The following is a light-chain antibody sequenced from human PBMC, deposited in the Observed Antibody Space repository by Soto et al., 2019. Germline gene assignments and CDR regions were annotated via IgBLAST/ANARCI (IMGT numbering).Light chain of an antibody. CDR1: QSVSSN. V-gene: IGKV3-11*01. CDR3: HPRSNWPPT. Sequence: ENVLTQSPATLSLSPGERATLSCRASQSVSSNLACYQQKPGQAPRLLIYDASKRATGIPARFSGSGSGTHFTRTISSLQPEDFAVYYCHPRSNWPPTFGGGTKVQIK. CDR2: DAS. J-gene: IGKJ4*01.